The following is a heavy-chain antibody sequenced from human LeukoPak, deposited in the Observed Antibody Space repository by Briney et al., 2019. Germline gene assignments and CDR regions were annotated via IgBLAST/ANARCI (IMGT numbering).Heavy chain of an antibody. J-gene: IGHJ6*02. Sequence: ASVKVSCKASGYTFTGYYMHWVRQAPGQGLEWMGWINPNSGGTNYAQKFQGRVTMTRDTSISTAYMELSRLRSDDTAVYYCARDRRRDGYNYNYYYGMDVWGQGTTVTVSS. V-gene: IGHV1-2*02. CDR1: GYTFTGYY. CDR3: ARDRRRDGYNYNYYYGMDV. CDR2: INPNSGGT. D-gene: IGHD5-24*01.